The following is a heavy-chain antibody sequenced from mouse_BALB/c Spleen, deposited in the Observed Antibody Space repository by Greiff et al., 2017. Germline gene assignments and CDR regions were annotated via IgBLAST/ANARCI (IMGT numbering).Heavy chain of an antibody. CDR2: IWGDGST. Sequence: QVHVKQSGPGLVAPSQSLSITCTVSGFSLTGYGVNWVRQPPGKGLEWLGMIWGDGSTDYNSALKSRLSISKDNSKSQVFLKMNSLQTDDTARYYCARGDGSFAYWGQGTLVTVSA. CDR1: GFSLTGYG. D-gene: IGHD2-3*01. V-gene: IGHV2-6-7*01. J-gene: IGHJ3*01. CDR3: ARGDGSFAY.